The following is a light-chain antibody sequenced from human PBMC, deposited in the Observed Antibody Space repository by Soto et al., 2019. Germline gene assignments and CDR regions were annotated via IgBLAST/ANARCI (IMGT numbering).Light chain of an antibody. Sequence: AGERAALSCRASQSVSSNLVWYQQKPGQAPRLLIYGASTRATGIPARFSGSGSGTEFTLTISSLQSEDFAVYYCQQYNTWPKTFGQGTKVDIK. CDR3: QQYNTWPKT. V-gene: IGKV3-15*01. CDR2: GAS. CDR1: QSVSSN. J-gene: IGKJ1*01.